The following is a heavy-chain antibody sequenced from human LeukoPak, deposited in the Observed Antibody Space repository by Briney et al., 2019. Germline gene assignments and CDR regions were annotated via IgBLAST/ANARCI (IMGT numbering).Heavy chain of an antibody. D-gene: IGHD3-22*01. V-gene: IGHV3-74*01. CDR2: INTGGIST. Sequence: GASLIPSCAASGFTPSNYWMHWVRQAPGKRLVWVSLINTGGISTAYADSVTGRFTVSRDDAEKTLYLQMNSLRAEDTAVYYCARGVHYYEDNSGLIDYWGQGTLVTVSS. J-gene: IGHJ4*02. CDR1: GFTPSNYW. CDR3: ARGVHYYEDNSGLIDY.